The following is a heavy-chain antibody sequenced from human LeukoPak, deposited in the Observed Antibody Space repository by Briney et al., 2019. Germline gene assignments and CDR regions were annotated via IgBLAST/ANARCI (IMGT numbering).Heavy chain of an antibody. J-gene: IGHJ3*02. CDR3: ARVDWMIGAFDI. CDR2: ITSSSSTI. V-gene: IGHV3-48*02. D-gene: IGHD3-22*01. CDR1: GFTFSTYS. Sequence: PGGSLRLSCAASGFTFSTYSMNWVRQAPGKGLEWVSYITSSSSTIYYADSVRRRFTISRDNDKNSLYLQMNSLRDEDTAVYYCARVDWMIGAFDIWGQGTMVTVSS.